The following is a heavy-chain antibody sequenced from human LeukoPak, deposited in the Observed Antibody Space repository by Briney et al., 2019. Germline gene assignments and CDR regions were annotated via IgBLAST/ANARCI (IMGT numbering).Heavy chain of an antibody. CDR1: GFTFSNAW. Sequence: GWSLRLSCAASGFTFSNAWMSWVRQAPGKRLEWVGRIKSKTDCGTTDYAAPVKGRFTISRDDSENTLYLQMNSLKTEDTAVYYCTTGPPGGSFDYWGQGTLVTVSS. J-gene: IGHJ4*02. D-gene: IGHD1-26*01. CDR2: IKSKTDCGTT. CDR3: TTGPPGGSFDY. V-gene: IGHV3-15*01.